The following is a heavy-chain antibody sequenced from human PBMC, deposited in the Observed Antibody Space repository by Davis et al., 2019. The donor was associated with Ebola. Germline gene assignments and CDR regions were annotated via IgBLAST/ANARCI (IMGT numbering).Heavy chain of an antibody. CDR3: ARDNPLGNYYYGMGV. CDR2: ISSSGSTI. J-gene: IGHJ6*02. Sequence: GGSLRLSCAASGFTFSSYSMNWVRQGPGKGLEWVSYISSSGSTIYSADSVKGRFTISRDNAKNSLYLQMNSLRDEDTAVYYCARDNPLGNYYYGMGVWGQGTTVTVSS. D-gene: IGHD7-27*01. V-gene: IGHV3-48*02. CDR1: GFTFSSYS.